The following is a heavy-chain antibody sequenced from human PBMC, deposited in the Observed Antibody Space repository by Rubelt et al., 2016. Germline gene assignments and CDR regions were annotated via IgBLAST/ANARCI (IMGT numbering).Heavy chain of an antibody. J-gene: IGHJ4*02. D-gene: IGHD1-26*01. V-gene: IGHV4-39*07. Sequence: QRLLQESGPGLVKPSETLSLTCTVSDDSINNRGYYWGWIRQPPGKGLEWIGSIHYSGTTYYNPSLKSRVTISIDTSKKQFSLKLRSVTAADTAVYYCARRGFRRPDYYPLEYWGQGALVTVSS. CDR3: ARRGFRRPDYYPLEY. CDR2: IHYSGTT. CDR1: DDSINNRGYY.